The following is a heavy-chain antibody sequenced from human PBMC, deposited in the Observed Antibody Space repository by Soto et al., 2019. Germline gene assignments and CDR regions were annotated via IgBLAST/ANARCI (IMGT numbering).Heavy chain of an antibody. CDR2: IWYDGSNK. D-gene: IGHD2-15*01. J-gene: IGHJ3*02. CDR3: AKGDCSGGSCYFSAFDI. Sequence: GVPLRLSCAASGFTFSSYGRNWVRQAPGKGLEWVAVIWYDGSNKYYADSVKGRFTISRDNSKNTLFLQMNSLRAEDTAVYFCAKGDCSGGSCYFSAFDIWGQGT. V-gene: IGHV3-30*02. CDR1: GFTFSSYG.